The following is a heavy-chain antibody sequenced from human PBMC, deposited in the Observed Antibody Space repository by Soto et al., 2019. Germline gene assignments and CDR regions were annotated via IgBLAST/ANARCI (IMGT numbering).Heavy chain of an antibody. CDR3: SRSELPRIHFDY. CDR1: GYTFTSYA. J-gene: IGHJ4*02. CDR2: INAGNGNT. Sequence: GASVKVSCKASGYTFTSYAMHWVRQAPGQRLEWMGWINAGNGNTKYSQKFQGRVTITRDTSASTAYMELSSLRSEDTAVYYFSRSELPRIHFDYRGQGSLVTVSS. D-gene: IGHD1-26*01. V-gene: IGHV1-3*01.